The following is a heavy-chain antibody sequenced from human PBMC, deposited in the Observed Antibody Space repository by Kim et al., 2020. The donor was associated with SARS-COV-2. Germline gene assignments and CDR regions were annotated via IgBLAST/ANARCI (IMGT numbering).Heavy chain of an antibody. D-gene: IGHD4-17*01. CDR3: ARDYGDYFDY. V-gene: IGHV3-21*01. J-gene: IGHJ4*02. Sequence: SYIYYADSVKGRFTISRDNAKNSLYLQMNSLRAEDTAVYYCARDYGDYFDYWGQGTLVTVSS. CDR2: SYI.